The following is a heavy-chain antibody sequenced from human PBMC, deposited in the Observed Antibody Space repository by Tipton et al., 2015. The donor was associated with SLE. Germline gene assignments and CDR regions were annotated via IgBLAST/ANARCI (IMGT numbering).Heavy chain of an antibody. CDR1: GFTVSSNY. Sequence: SLRLSCAASGFTVSSNYMSWVRQAPGKGLEWVSVIYSGGSSYYADSVKGRFTISRDNSKNTLYLQMNSLRAEDTAVYYCARVLGGLGLFDYWGQGTLVTVSS. V-gene: IGHV3-53*05. D-gene: IGHD2-15*01. J-gene: IGHJ4*02. CDR3: ARVLGGLGLFDY. CDR2: IYSGGSS.